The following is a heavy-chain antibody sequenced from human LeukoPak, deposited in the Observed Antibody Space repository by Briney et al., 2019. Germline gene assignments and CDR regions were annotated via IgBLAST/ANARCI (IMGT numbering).Heavy chain of an antibody. CDR2: IYSSGST. V-gene: IGHV3-66*04. CDR1: GFTVSSNS. D-gene: IGHD2-15*01. Sequence: GGSLRLSCTVSGFTVSSNSWSWVRQAPGKGLEWVSFIYSSGSTHYSDSVKGRFTISRDKYKNTLYLQMTSLRAEATAIYYCARRAGAYSHPYDSWGQGTLVTVSS. J-gene: IGHJ4*02. CDR3: ARRAGAYSHPYDS.